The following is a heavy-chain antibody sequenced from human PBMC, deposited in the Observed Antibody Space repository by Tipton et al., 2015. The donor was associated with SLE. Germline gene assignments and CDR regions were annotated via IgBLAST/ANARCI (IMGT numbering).Heavy chain of an antibody. V-gene: IGHV3-74*01. D-gene: IGHD7-27*01. Sequence: SLRLSCAASGFTFSNSWMHWVRQAPGKGMVWVSRIKTDGTSTIYADSVKGRFTISRDNAQNTLFLQMNSLRAEDTAVYYCASDLLTGSPRWGQGTLVTVSS. J-gene: IGHJ4*02. CDR1: GFTFSNSW. CDR3: ASDLLTGSPR. CDR2: IKTDGTST.